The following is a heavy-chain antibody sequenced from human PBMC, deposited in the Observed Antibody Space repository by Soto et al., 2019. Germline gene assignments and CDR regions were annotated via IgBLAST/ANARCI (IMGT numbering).Heavy chain of an antibody. J-gene: IGHJ4*02. V-gene: IGHV3-30*18. D-gene: IGHD5-18*01. CDR3: AKVGSSGYSYGYFDY. CDR2: ISYDGSNK. Sequence: QVQLVESGGGVVQPGRSVRLSCAASGFTFSSYGMHWVRQAPGKGLEWVAVISYDGSNKYYADSVKGRFTISRDNSKNTLYLQMNSLRAEDTAVYYCAKVGSSGYSYGYFDYWGQGTLVTVSS. CDR1: GFTFSSYG.